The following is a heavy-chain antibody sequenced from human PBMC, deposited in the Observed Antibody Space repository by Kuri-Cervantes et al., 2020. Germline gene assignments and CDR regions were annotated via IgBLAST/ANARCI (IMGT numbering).Heavy chain of an antibody. J-gene: IGHJ6*02. V-gene: IGHV3-33*01. Sequence: GESLKISCAASGFTFGSYGMHWVRQAPGKGLEWVAVIWYDGSNKYYADSVKGRFTISRDNSKNTLYLQMNSLRAEDTAVYYCARDSYCSSTSCYDYYYYGMDVWGQGTTVTVSS. CDR2: IWYDGSNK. CDR3: ARDSYCSSTSCYDYYYYGMDV. D-gene: IGHD2-2*01. CDR1: GFTFGSYG.